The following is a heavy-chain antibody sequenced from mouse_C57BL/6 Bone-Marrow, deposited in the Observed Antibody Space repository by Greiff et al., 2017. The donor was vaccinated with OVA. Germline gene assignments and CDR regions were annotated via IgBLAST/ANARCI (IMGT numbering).Heavy chain of an antibody. V-gene: IGHV1-63*01. D-gene: IGHD1-1*01. CDR3: AREGDYYGSSYPYYFDY. J-gene: IGHJ2*01. Sequence: VQLQQSGAELVRPGTSVKMSCKASGYTFTNYWIGWAKQRPGHGLEWIGDIYPGGGYTNYNEKFKGKATLTADKSSSTAYMQFSSLTSEDSAIYYCAREGDYYGSSYPYYFDYWGQGTTLTVSS. CDR2: IYPGGGYT. CDR1: GYTFTNYW.